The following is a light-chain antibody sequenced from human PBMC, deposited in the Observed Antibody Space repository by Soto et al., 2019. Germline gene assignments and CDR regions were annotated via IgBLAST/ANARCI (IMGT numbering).Light chain of an antibody. J-gene: IGLJ1*01. CDR1: NIGNKR. Sequence: SYELTQSPSVSVAPEKTATITCGGNNIGNKRVHWYRQKPGQAPVLLISYDSDRHSGIPERFSGSNSGNTATLTISRVEDGDEAEYYWQVWEMMTDKYVFGRGTKLTVL. CDR2: YDS. CDR3: QVWEMMTDKYV. V-gene: IGLV3-21*01.